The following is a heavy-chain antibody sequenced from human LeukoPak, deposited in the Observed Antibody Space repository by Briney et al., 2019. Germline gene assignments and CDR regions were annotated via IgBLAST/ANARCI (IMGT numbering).Heavy chain of an antibody. V-gene: IGHV4-34*01. CDR1: GGSFSGYC. CDR3: ARGVYYYDSSEEWFDP. J-gene: IGHJ5*02. D-gene: IGHD3-22*01. Sequence: SETLSLTCAVYGGSFSGYCWSWIRQPPGKGLEWIGEINHSGSTNYNPSLKSRVTISVDTSKKQFSLKLSSVTAEDTAVYYCARGVYYYDSSEEWFDPWGQGTLVTVSS. CDR2: INHSGST.